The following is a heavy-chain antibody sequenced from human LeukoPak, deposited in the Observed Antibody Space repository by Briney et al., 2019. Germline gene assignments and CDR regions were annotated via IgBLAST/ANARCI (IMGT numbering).Heavy chain of an antibody. V-gene: IGHV1-2*02. CDR3: ARDRGSGSYYESWFDP. J-gene: IGHJ5*02. D-gene: IGHD3-10*01. CDR1: GYTFTGYY. CDR2: INPNSGGT. Sequence: ASVNVSCKASGYTFTGYYMHWVRPAPGQGLEWMGWINPNSGGTNYAQKFQGRVTMTRDTSISTAYMELSRLRSDDTAVYYCARDRGSGSYYESWFDPWGQGTLVTVSS.